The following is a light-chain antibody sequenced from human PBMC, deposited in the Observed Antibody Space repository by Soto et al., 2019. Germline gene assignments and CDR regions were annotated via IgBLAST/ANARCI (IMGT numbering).Light chain of an antibody. CDR3: NSYTSTSTVV. J-gene: IGLJ3*02. CDR2: DVS. V-gene: IGLV2-14*01. CDR1: SSDVGYYNY. Sequence: QSALTQPASVSGSPGQSITISCTGTSSDVGYYNYVSWYQQHPGKAPKLLIYDVSNRPSGVSNRFSGSKSGNTASLTISGLQAEDEADYYCNSYTSTSTVVFGGGTKLTFL.